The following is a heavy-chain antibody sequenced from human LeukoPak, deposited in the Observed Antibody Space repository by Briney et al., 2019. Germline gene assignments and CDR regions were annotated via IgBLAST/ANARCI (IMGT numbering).Heavy chain of an antibody. V-gene: IGHV3-53*01. CDR2: IDSGGTT. CDR3: ARGWALD. J-gene: IGHJ4*02. D-gene: IGHD1-26*01. Sequence: GGSLRLSCTVSGFTFGDYAMSWFREAPGKGLEWVSLIDSGGTTSYSDSVKGRFTISRDDSKNTVYLQMDSLRAEDTALYYCARGWALDWGQGTLVTVSS. CDR1: GFTFGDYA.